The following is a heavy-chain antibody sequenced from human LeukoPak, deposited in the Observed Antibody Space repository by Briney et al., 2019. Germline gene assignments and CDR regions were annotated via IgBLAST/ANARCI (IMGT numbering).Heavy chain of an antibody. J-gene: IGHJ4*02. CDR3: IRGPTYFDS. CDR2: IASDGSNT. V-gene: IGHV3-74*01. CDR1: GFTFSSSW. Sequence: GGSLRLSCAASGFTFSSSWMHWVRQVPGQGLVWVSRIASDGSNTNYADSVKGRFTISRDNAKSTLYLQMSSLRAEDTAVYYCIRGPTYFDSWGQGVLVTVSS.